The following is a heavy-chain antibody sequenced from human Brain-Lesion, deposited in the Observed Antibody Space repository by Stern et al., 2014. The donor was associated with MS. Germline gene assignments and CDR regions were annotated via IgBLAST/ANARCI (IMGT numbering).Heavy chain of an antibody. V-gene: IGHV4-61*02. CDR2: ISTSGST. CDR1: GASISSGTYF. Sequence: QLQLQESGPGLVKPSQTLSLTCTVSGASISSGTYFWTWIRQPAGKGLEWIGRISTSGSTTYNPSLKSRFTISLDTSKKEFSRKLSSVTAADTAVYYCARAYYYDTSGDSDAFNIWGQGTQVTVSS. J-gene: IGHJ3*02. D-gene: IGHD3-22*01. CDR3: ARAYYYDTSGDSDAFNI.